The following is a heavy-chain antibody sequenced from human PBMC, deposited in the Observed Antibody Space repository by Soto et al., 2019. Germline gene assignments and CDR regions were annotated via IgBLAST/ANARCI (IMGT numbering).Heavy chain of an antibody. CDR2: ISGSGGST. CDR1: GFTFSSYA. J-gene: IGHJ4*02. D-gene: IGHD6-19*01. Sequence: GGSLRLSCAASGFTFSSYAMSWVRQAPGKGLEWVSAISGSGGSTYYADSVKGRFTISRDNSKNTLYLQMNSLRAEDTAVYYCAKHRGQTYKAVSSGWLYYWGQGTMVTVYS. V-gene: IGHV3-23*01. CDR3: AKHRGQTYKAVSSGWLYY.